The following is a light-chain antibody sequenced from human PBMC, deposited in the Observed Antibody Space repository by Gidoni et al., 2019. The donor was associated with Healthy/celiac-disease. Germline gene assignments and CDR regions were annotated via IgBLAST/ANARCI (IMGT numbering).Light chain of an antibody. V-gene: IGKV1-39*01. Sequence: DIQMTQSPSSLSASVGDRVTITCRASQSISSYLNWYQQKPGKAPKLLIDAASSWQRGVPSRFSGSGSGTDFPLTIRSLQPEDFATYYCQQSYSTLYTFGQGTKLEIK. CDR2: AAS. CDR1: QSISSY. CDR3: QQSYSTLYT. J-gene: IGKJ2*01.